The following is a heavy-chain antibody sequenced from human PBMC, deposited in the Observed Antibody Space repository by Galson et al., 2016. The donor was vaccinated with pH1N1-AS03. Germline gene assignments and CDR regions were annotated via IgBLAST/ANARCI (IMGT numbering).Heavy chain of an antibody. J-gene: IGHJ3*02. V-gene: IGHV1-69*13. CDR2: IIPIFGTV. CDR1: GGTFNSYA. D-gene: IGHD1-14*01. CDR3: AREGHGRRYRTDAFDI. Sequence: SVKVSCKASGGTFNSYAISWVRQAPGQGLEWMGGIIPIFGTVNFAQRCQGRLTITADESTSTAYMDLSSLRSDDTAVYYCAREGHGRRYRTDAFDIWGQGTMVTVSS.